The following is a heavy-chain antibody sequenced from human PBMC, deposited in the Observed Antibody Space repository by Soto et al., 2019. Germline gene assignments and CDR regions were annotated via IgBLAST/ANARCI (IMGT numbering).Heavy chain of an antibody. Sequence: APVKVSCKASGYTFVSYGMSWVRQAPGQGLEWMGWISAYSGNTKYAQKFQGRVTMTTDTSTGTAYMELRSLRSDDTAVYYCARQKIVVGTTTKYNWSDPWGQGTLVTVSS. D-gene: IGHD2-21*02. V-gene: IGHV1-18*01. CDR2: ISAYSGNT. CDR3: ARQKIVVGTTTKYNWSDP. CDR1: GYTFVSYG. J-gene: IGHJ5*02.